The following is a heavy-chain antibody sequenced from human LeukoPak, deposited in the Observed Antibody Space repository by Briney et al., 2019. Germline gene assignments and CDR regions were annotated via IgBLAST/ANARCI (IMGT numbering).Heavy chain of an antibody. Sequence: ASVKVSCKASGYTFTSYDINWVRQATGQGLEWMGWMNPNSGNTGYAQKFQGRVTMTRNTSISTAYMELRSLRSEDTAVYYCARASPYFYCSGGSCYFHPWGQGTLVTVSS. J-gene: IGHJ5*02. CDR3: ARASPYFYCSGGSCYFHP. V-gene: IGHV1-8*01. D-gene: IGHD2-15*01. CDR2: MNPNSGNT. CDR1: GYTFTSYD.